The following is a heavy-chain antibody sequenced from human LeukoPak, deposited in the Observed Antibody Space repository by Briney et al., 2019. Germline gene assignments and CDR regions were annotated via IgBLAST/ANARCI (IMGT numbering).Heavy chain of an antibody. J-gene: IGHJ5*02. CDR1: GGSFSGYY. CDR3: ASAFVNFWSGHPRWFDP. V-gene: IGHV4-34*01. Sequence: SETLSLTCAVYGGSFSGYYWSWIRQPPGKGLEWIGEINHSGSTNYNPSLKSRVTISVDTSKNQFSLKLSSVTAADTAVYYCASAFVNFWSGHPRWFDPWGQGTLVTVSS. CDR2: INHSGST. D-gene: IGHD3-3*01.